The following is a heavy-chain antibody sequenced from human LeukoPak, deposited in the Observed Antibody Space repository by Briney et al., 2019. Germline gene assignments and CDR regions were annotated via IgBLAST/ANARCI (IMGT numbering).Heavy chain of an antibody. V-gene: IGHV4-59*08. CDR2: IYYSGST. D-gene: IGHD3-22*01. CDR1: GGSINSYY. J-gene: IGHJ4*02. Sequence: SETLSLTCTVSGGSINSYYWSWIRQPPGKELEWIGYIYYSGSTNYNPSLKSRDTISVDTSKNQFSLKLSSVTAADTAVYYCARHHYDSSGYPYWGQGTLVTVSS. CDR3: ARHHYDSSGYPY.